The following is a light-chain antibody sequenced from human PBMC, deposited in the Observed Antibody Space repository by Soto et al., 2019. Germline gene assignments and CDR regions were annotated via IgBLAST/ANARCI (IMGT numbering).Light chain of an antibody. CDR3: QQYNNWPQT. CDR2: GVS. CDR1: QSVAGN. V-gene: IGKV3-15*01. J-gene: IGKJ1*01. Sequence: EIVMTQSPATLSVSQGETATLXXRASQSVAGNLAWYQQKPGQAPSXVIYGVSTRATGIPTRFSGSGSGRQFTLTISSLQSEDFAVYYCQQYNNWPQTFGQGTKVDIK.